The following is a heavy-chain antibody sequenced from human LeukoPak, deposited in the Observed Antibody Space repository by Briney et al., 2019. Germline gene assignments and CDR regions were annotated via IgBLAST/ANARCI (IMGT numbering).Heavy chain of an antibody. Sequence: SETLSLTCTVSGGSISRYYWSWIRQPAGKGLEWIGRIYTSGSTNYNPSLKSRVTMSVDTSKNQFSLKLSSVTAADTAVYYCARDEGYCSSTSCYFAWFDPWGQGTLVTVSS. J-gene: IGHJ5*02. CDR1: GGSISRYY. D-gene: IGHD2-2*01. V-gene: IGHV4-4*07. CDR2: IYTSGST. CDR3: ARDEGYCSSTSCYFAWFDP.